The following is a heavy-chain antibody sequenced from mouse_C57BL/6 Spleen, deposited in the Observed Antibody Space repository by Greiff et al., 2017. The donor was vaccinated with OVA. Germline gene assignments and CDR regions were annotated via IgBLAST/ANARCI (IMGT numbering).Heavy chain of an antibody. Sequence: VQLQQSGPELVKPGASVKISCKASGYTFTDYYMNWVKQSHGKSLEWIGDINPNNGGTSYNQKFKGKATLTVDKSSSTAYMELRSLTSEDSAVYYCARLLRGYFDYWGQGTTLTVSS. CDR1: GYTFTDYY. CDR2: INPNNGGT. V-gene: IGHV1-26*01. J-gene: IGHJ2*01. D-gene: IGHD1-1*01. CDR3: ARLLRGYFDY.